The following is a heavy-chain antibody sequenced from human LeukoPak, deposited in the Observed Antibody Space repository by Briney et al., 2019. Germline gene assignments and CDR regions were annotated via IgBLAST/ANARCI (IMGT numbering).Heavy chain of an antibody. CDR1: GFTFSSYW. Sequence: GGSLRLSCAASGFTFSSYWMSWVRQAPGKGLEWVANIKQDGSEKYYVDSVKGRFTISRDNAKNSLYLQMNSLRAEDTAVYYCAKGDSGYDLKYYFDYWGQGTLVTVSS. V-gene: IGHV3-7*03. D-gene: IGHD5-12*01. CDR3: AKGDSGYDLKYYFDY. CDR2: IKQDGSEK. J-gene: IGHJ4*02.